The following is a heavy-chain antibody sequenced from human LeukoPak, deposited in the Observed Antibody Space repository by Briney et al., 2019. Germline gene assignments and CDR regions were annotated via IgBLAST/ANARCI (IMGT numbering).Heavy chain of an antibody. Sequence: SVTVSCKASGGTFSSYAISWVRQAPGQGLEWMGGIIPIFGTANYAQKFQGRVTITADKSTSTSYMELSSLRSEDTAVYYCARGRPTTSIAAAGVNWFDPWGQGTLVTVSS. V-gene: IGHV1-69*06. J-gene: IGHJ5*02. D-gene: IGHD6-13*01. CDR2: IIPIFGTA. CDR3: ARGRPTTSIAAAGVNWFDP. CDR1: GGTFSSYA.